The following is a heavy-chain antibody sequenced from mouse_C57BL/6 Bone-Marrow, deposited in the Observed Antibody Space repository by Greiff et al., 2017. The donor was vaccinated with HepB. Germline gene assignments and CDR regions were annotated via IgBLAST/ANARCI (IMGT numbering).Heavy chain of an antibody. J-gene: IGHJ2*01. CDR1: GYTFTDYY. Sequence: EVQLQQSGPELVKPGASVKISCKASGYTFTDYYMNWVKQSHGKSLEWIGDINPNNSGTSYNQKFKGKATLTVDKSSSTAYMELRSLTSEDSAVYYCAKLGRDYWGQGTTLTVSS. CDR2: INPNNSGT. D-gene: IGHD4-1*01. CDR3: AKLGRDY. V-gene: IGHV1-26*01.